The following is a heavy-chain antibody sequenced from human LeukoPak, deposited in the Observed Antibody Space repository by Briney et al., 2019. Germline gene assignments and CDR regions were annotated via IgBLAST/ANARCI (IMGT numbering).Heavy chain of an antibody. CDR2: INSDGRTT. Sequence: GGSLRLSCAASGFTFSTYWMYWVRQAPGKGLVWVSRINSDGRTTNYADSVKSRFTISRDNAKNTLYLQMNSLRAEDTAVYYCARDLQGGYSGYVLGYWGQGTLVTVSS. J-gene: IGHJ4*02. D-gene: IGHD5-12*01. CDR3: ARDLQGGYSGYVLGY. V-gene: IGHV3-74*01. CDR1: GFTFSTYW.